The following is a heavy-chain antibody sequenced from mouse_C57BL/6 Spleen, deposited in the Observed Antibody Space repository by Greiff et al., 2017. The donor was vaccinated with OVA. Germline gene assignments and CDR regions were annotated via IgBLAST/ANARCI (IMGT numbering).Heavy chain of an antibody. Sequence: EVNVVESGGDLVKPGGSLKLSCAASGFTFSSYGMSWVRQTPDKRLEWVATISSGGSYTYYPDSVKGRFTISRDNAKNTLYLQMSSLKSEDTAMYYCARHIYYGSSDYYAMDYWGQGTSVTVSS. CDR2: ISSGGSYT. V-gene: IGHV5-6*01. CDR3: ARHIYYGSSDYYAMDY. J-gene: IGHJ4*01. D-gene: IGHD1-1*01. CDR1: GFTFSSYG.